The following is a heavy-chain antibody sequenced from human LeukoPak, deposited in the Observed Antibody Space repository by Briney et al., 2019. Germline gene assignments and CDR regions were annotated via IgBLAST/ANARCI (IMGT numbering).Heavy chain of an antibody. Sequence: ASVKVSCEASGYTFTSYYMHWVRQAPGQGLEWMGIINPSGGSTSYAQKFQGRVTMTRDTSTSTVYMELSSLRSEDTAVYYCARDRITMVRGVYNWFDPWGQGTLVTVSS. CDR3: ARDRITMVRGVYNWFDP. J-gene: IGHJ5*02. V-gene: IGHV1-46*01. CDR2: INPSGGST. D-gene: IGHD3-10*01. CDR1: GYTFTSYY.